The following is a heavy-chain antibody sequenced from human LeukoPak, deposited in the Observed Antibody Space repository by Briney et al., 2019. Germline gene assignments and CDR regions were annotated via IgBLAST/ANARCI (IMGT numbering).Heavy chain of an antibody. CDR3: ARDAFGRDYYGSGSRTFDY. Sequence: SETLSLTCAVHGGSFSGYYWSWIRQPPGKGLEWIGEINHSGSTNYNPSLKSRVTISVDTSKNQFSLNLTSVTAADTAMYYCARDAFGRDYYGSGSRTFDYWGQGTLVSVSS. CDR2: INHSGST. D-gene: IGHD3-10*01. J-gene: IGHJ4*02. CDR1: GGSFSGYY. V-gene: IGHV4-34*01.